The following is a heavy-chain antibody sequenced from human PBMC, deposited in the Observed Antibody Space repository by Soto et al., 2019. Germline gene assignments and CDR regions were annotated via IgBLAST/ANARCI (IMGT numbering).Heavy chain of an antibody. V-gene: IGHV3-33*01. CDR1: RFPFIIYG. D-gene: IGHD2-2*01. J-gene: IGHJ4*02. Sequence: AGSLRLSCAASRFPFIIYGMHWVRQAPGKGLDWVAVIWYDGSNKYYADSVKGRFTISRDNSKNTLYLQMNSLRAEDTAVYYCARDGDIVVVPAATLDDWGQGTLVTVSS. CDR2: IWYDGSNK. CDR3: ARDGDIVVVPAATLDD.